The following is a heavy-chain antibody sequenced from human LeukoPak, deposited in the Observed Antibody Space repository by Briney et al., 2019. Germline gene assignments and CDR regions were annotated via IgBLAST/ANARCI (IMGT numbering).Heavy chain of an antibody. V-gene: IGHV3-30*18. CDR3: TKVGDNFDFDY. CDR2: ISYDGGNK. D-gene: IGHD1-20*01. CDR1: GFTFSNYG. Sequence: GGSLRLSCEASGFTFSNYGMNWVRQAPGKGLEWVALISYDGGNKYYADSVKGRFTISRDNSKNTLSLQMNSLRDEDTAVYYCTKVGDNFDFDYWGQGTLVTVSS. J-gene: IGHJ4*02.